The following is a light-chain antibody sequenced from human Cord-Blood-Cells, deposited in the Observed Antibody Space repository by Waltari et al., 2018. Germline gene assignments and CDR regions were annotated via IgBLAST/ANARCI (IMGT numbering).Light chain of an antibody. CDR3: QHLSILFT. Sequence: EIVLTQSPATLSLSPGERATFSCRASQSVSSDLAWYQQKPGQAPRLLFYDASNWATGIPARFSGSESGPDFTLTISSLKPEDFAVYYCQHLSILFTFGPGTKVDIK. CDR2: DAS. V-gene: IGKV3-11*01. CDR1: QSVSSD. J-gene: IGKJ3*01.